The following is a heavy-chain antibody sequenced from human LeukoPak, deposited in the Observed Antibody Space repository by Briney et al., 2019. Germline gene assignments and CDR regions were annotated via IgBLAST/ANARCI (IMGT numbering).Heavy chain of an antibody. Sequence: GGSLRLSCAASGFTFSDYYMNWIRQAPGKGLEWVSYISSSGSTIYYADSVKGRFTISRDNAKNSLYLQMNSLRAEDTAVYYCARDQGTTVTSYAFDIWGQGTMVTVSS. CDR3: ARDQGTTVTSYAFDI. CDR1: GFTFSDYY. D-gene: IGHD4-17*01. J-gene: IGHJ3*02. CDR2: ISSSGSTI. V-gene: IGHV3-11*04.